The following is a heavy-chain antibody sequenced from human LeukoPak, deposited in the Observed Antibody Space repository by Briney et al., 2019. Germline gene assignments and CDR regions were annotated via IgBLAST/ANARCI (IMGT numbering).Heavy chain of an antibody. J-gene: IGHJ4*02. CDR1: GFTFSGSA. Sequence: GGSLRLSCAASGFTFSGSAMHWVRQASGKGLEWVGRIRSKANSYATAYAASVKGRFTISRDDSKNTAYLQMNSLKTEDTAVYYRTSPGRTIDYWGQGTLVTVSS. V-gene: IGHV3-73*01. CDR2: IRSKANSYAT. CDR3: TSPGRTIDY. D-gene: IGHD3-10*01.